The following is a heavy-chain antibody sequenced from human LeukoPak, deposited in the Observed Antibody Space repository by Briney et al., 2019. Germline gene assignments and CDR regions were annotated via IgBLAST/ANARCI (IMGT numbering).Heavy chain of an antibody. Sequence: GGSLRLSCAASGFTFSSYAMHWVRQAPGKGLEWVAVISYDGSNKYYADSVKGRFTISRDNSKNTLYLQMNSLRAEDTAVYYCARDPRGYCSSTSCSDYYYYYMDVWGKGTTVTVSS. D-gene: IGHD2-2*01. CDR1: GFTFSSYA. CDR2: ISYDGSNK. J-gene: IGHJ6*03. V-gene: IGHV3-30-3*01. CDR3: ARDPRGYCSSTSCSDYYYYYMDV.